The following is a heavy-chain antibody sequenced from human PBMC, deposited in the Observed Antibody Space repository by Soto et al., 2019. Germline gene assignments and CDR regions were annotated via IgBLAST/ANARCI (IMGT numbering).Heavy chain of an antibody. CDR3: AKVMEDIVLMVYALVYYYYGMDV. CDR1: GFTFSSYA. V-gene: IGHV3-23*01. Sequence: EVQLLESGGGLVQPGGSLRLSCAASGFTFSSYAMSWVRQAPGKGLEWVSAISGSGGSTYYADSVKGRFTFSRDNSKNTLYLQMNSLRAEDTAVYYCAKVMEDIVLMVYALVYYYYGMDVWGQGTTVTVSS. CDR2: ISGSGGST. D-gene: IGHD2-8*01. J-gene: IGHJ6*02.